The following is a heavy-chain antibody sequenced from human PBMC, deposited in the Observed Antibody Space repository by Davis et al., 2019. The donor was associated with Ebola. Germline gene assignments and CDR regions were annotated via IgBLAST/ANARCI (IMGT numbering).Heavy chain of an antibody. Sequence: MPSETLSLTCTVSGGSISSGDYYWNWIRQPPGKGLEWIGYIYYSGSTNYNPSLKSRVTISVDTSKNQFSLKLSSVTAADTAVYYCARDSGYSWGIDYWGQGTLVTVSS. CDR3: ARDSGYSWGIDY. CDR1: GGSISSGDYY. V-gene: IGHV4-30-4*01. D-gene: IGHD5-18*01. J-gene: IGHJ4*02. CDR2: IYYSGST.